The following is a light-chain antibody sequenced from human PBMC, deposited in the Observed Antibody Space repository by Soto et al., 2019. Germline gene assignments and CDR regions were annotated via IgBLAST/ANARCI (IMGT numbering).Light chain of an antibody. CDR2: EGS. V-gene: IGLV2-23*01. CDR1: SSDVGSYNL. Sequence: QSALTQPASVSGSPGQSITISCTGTSSDVGSYNLVSWYQQHPGKAPKLMIYEGSKRPSGVSNRFSGSKSGNTASLTISGFQAEDEADYYCCSYAGSSTYVFGIGTQLTVL. J-gene: IGLJ1*01. CDR3: CSYAGSSTYV.